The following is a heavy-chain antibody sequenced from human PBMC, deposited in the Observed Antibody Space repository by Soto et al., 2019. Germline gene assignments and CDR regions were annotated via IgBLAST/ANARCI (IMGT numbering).Heavy chain of an antibody. Sequence: SEILSLTCTVSGGSIISSGCYCGWIRQPPGKGLEWIGSIYYSGSTYYNPSLKSRVTISVDTSKNQFSLKLSSVTAADTAVYYCASQGRLYCSGGSCYSDYYYYYMDVWGKGTTVTGSS. D-gene: IGHD2-15*01. J-gene: IGHJ6*03. CDR3: ASQGRLYCSGGSCYSDYYYYYMDV. V-gene: IGHV4-39*01. CDR1: GGSIISSGCY. CDR2: IYYSGST.